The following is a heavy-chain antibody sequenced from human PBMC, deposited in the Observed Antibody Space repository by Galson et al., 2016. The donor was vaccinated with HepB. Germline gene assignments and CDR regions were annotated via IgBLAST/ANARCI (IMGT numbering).Heavy chain of an antibody. V-gene: IGHV3-9*01. Sequence: SLRLSCAASGFTFEDYAMHWVRQFPGKGLEWVSGINWNSGVTDYADSVKGRFTISRDNAKNPLYLQMDSLRPEDTAFYYCTKDFYSRGPEYFHHWGRGTLVTVSS. J-gene: IGHJ1*01. D-gene: IGHD4-11*01. CDR3: TKDFYSRGPEYFHH. CDR1: GFTFEDYA. CDR2: INWNSGVT.